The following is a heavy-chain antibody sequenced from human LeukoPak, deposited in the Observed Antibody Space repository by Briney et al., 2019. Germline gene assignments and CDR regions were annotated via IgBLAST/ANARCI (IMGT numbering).Heavy chain of an antibody. Sequence: ASVKVSCKASGYTFTSYYMHCVRQAPGQGLEWMGWINPNSGGTNYAQKFQGRVTMTRDTSISTAYMELSRLRSDDTAVYYCARSPSDIVVVPAATNWFDPWGQGTLVTVSS. V-gene: IGHV1-2*02. D-gene: IGHD2-2*01. J-gene: IGHJ5*02. CDR1: GYTFTSYY. CDR3: ARSPSDIVVVPAATNWFDP. CDR2: INPNSGGT.